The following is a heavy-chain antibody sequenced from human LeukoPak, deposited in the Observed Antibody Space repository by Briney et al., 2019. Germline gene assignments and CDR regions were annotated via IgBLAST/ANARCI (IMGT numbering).Heavy chain of an antibody. CDR1: GFTFDIFG. V-gene: IGHV3-33*01. Sequence: PGGSLRLSCAASGFTFDIFGIHWVRQAPGKGLEWVAVICIDGSNKFYADFVKGRFTISRDNSKNTLYLQMNSLRAEDTAVYYCARDWYTRYLDYWGQGTLVTVSS. J-gene: IGHJ4*02. D-gene: IGHD6-13*01. CDR3: ARDWYTRYLDY. CDR2: ICIDGSNK.